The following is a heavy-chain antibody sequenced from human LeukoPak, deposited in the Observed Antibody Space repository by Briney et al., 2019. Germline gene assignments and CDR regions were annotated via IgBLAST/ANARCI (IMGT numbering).Heavy chain of an antibody. CDR2: MNPNSGDT. J-gene: IGHJ4*02. V-gene: IGHV1-8*02. D-gene: IGHD3-22*01. CDR3: ARGRTDYYDSSGSFPALGY. Sequence: GASVKVSCKASGYTFTSYDINWVRQATGQGLEWMGWMNPNSGDTGYAQMFQGRVTMTRNTSISTAYMELSSLRSEDTAVYYCARGRTDYYDSSGSFPALGYWGQGTLVTVSS. CDR1: GYTFTSYD.